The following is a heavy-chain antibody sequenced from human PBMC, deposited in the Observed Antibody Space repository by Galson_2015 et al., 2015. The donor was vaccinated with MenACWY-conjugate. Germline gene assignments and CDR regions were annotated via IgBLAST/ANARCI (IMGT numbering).Heavy chain of an antibody. D-gene: IGHD3-10*01. V-gene: IGHV3-23*01. CDR2: IRGSGENT. Sequence: SLRLSCAASGFTFSSYTMSWVRQAPGKGLEWVSRIRGSGENTYYLDSVKGRFTVSRDNSHNTLDLQMNSLRAEDTAVYYCVKGWFAMDVWGQGTTVTVSS. CDR1: GFTFSSYT. CDR3: VKGWFAMDV. J-gene: IGHJ6*02.